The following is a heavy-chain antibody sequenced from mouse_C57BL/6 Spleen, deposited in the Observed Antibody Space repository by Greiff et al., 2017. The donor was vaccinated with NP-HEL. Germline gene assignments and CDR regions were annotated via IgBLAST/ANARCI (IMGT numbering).Heavy chain of an antibody. V-gene: IGHV1-54*01. J-gene: IGHJ4*01. D-gene: IGHD1-1*01. CDR2: INPGSGGT. CDR3: ARGTTEWDY. Sequence: VQLQQSGAELVRPGTSVKVSCKASGYAFTNYLIEWVKQRPGPGLEWIGVINPGSGGTNYNEKFKGKATLTADKSSSTAYMQLSSLTSEDSAVYFCARGTTEWDYWGQGTSVTVSS. CDR1: GYAFTNYL.